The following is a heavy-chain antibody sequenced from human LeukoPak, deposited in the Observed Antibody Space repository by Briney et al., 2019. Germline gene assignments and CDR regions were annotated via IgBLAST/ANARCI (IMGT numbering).Heavy chain of an antibody. CDR2: ISSSSSTI. CDR1: GFTFSSYS. V-gene: IGHV3-48*01. D-gene: IGHD3-9*01. J-gene: IGHJ4*02. CDR3: AKEMAVRYFDWLGD. Sequence: GGSLRLSCAASGFTFSSYSMNWVRQAPGKGLEWVSYISSSSSTIYYADSVKGRFTISRDNAKNSLYLQMNSLRAEDTAVYYCAKEMAVRYFDWLGDWGQGTLVTVSS.